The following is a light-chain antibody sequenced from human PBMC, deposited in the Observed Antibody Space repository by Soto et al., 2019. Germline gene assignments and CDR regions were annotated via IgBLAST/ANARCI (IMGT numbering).Light chain of an antibody. CDR1: ESLGKTY. V-gene: IGKV3-20*01. Sequence: EIVLTQSPGTLSLSPGERATLSCRASESLGKTYIACYQKKPGQAPRLLIDGASSRATGTPDRFSGSGSGTDFTLTISRLEPEDFAVYYCQQYVSPPWAFGQGTKVEIK. CDR2: GAS. J-gene: IGKJ1*01. CDR3: QQYVSPPWA.